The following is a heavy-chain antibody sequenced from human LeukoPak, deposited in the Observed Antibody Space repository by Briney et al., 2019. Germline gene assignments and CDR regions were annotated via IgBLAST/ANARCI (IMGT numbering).Heavy chain of an antibody. CDR3: AREGGTVFEVVTAAFDY. D-gene: IGHD2-21*02. J-gene: IGHJ4*02. CDR2: INHSGST. Sequence: SETLSLTCAVYGGSFSGYYWSWIRQAPGKGLEWIGEINHSGSTNYNPSLKSRVTISVDTSKNQFSLKLSSVTAADTAVYYCAREGGTVFEVVTAAFDYWGQGTLVTVSS. V-gene: IGHV4-34*01. CDR1: GGSFSGYY.